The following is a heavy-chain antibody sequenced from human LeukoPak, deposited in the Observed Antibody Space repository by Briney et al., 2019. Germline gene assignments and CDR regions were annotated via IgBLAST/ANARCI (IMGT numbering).Heavy chain of an antibody. CDR3: AREIGVSVGATTWYFDY. J-gene: IGHJ4*02. CDR2: INPNSGGT. Sequence: ASVKVSCKASGYTFTGYYMHWVRQAPGQGLEWMGWINPNSGGTNYAQKFQGRVTMTRDTSISTAYMELSRLRSDDTAVYYCAREIGVSVGATTWYFDYWGQGTLVTVSS. D-gene: IGHD1-26*01. CDR1: GYTFTGYY. V-gene: IGHV1-2*02.